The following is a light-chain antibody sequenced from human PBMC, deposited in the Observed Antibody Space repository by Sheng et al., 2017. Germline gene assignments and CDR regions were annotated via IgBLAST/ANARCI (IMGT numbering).Light chain of an antibody. CDR3: GTWDDSLRAGV. CDR1: SSNIGAGYD. Sequence: QSVLTQPPSVSGAPGQRVTISCTGSSSNIGAGYDVHWYQQLPGTAPKLLIYGNSNRPSGVPDRFSGSKSGTSATLTITGLQTGDEADYYCGTWDDSLRAGVFGGGTKVTVL. CDR2: GNS. V-gene: IGLV1-40*01. J-gene: IGLJ2*01.